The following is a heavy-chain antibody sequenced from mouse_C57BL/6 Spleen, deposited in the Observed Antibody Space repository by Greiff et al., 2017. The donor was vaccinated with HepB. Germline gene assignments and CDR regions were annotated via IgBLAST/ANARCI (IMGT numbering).Heavy chain of an antibody. J-gene: IGHJ2*01. V-gene: IGHV1-50*01. Sequence: QVQLQQPGAELVKPGASVKLSCKASGYTFTSYWMQWVKQRPGQGLEWIGEIDPSDSYTNYNQKFKGKATLTVDTSSSTAYMQLSSLTSEDSAVYYCAGGDGNKGYWGQGTTLTVSS. D-gene: IGHD2-1*01. CDR1: GYTFTSYW. CDR2: IDPSDSYT. CDR3: AGGDGNKGY.